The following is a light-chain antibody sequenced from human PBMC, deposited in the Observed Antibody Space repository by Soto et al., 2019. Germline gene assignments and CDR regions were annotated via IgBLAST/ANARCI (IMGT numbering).Light chain of an antibody. Sequence: DIQMTQSPSSLSASVGDRVTITCRASQGISNYLAWYQQKPGKVPKLLIYAASTLQSGVPSRFSGSGSGTDFTLAISSLQPEDGATSYGKKYNSAPRAFGQGTKVEIK. J-gene: IGKJ1*01. V-gene: IGKV1-27*01. CDR2: AAS. CDR1: QGISNY. CDR3: KKYNSAPRA.